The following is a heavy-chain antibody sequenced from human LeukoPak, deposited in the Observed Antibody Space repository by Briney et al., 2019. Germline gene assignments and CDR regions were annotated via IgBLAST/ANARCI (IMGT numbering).Heavy chain of an antibody. CDR1: GFTFSSYA. J-gene: IGHJ6*02. V-gene: IGHV3-30-3*01. CDR3: ARDFPDYYDSSGYNYYYYYGIDV. CDR2: ISYDGSNK. D-gene: IGHD3-22*01. Sequence: GRSLRLSCAASGFTFSSYAMHWVRQAPGEGLEWVAVISYDGSNKYYADSVKGRFTISRDNSKNTLYLQMNSLRAEDTAVYYCARDFPDYYDSSGYNYYYYYGIDVWGQGTTVTVSS.